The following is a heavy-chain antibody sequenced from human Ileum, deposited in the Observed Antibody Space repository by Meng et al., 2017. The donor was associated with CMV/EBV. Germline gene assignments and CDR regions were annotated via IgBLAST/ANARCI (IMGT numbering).Heavy chain of an antibody. CDR3: TTGYSSVSFG. D-gene: IGHD3-22*01. CDR2: IKTSRDGGTT. Sequence: AAANFVVSDVYMTWFRQAPGKGLEWVGRIKTSRDGGTTQYAAFVKGRFTISRNNLQNTVDLQLNSLTMDDAGVYYCTTGYSSVSFGWGQGTLVTVSS. J-gene: IGHJ4*02. V-gene: IGHV3-15*07. CDR1: NFVVSDVY.